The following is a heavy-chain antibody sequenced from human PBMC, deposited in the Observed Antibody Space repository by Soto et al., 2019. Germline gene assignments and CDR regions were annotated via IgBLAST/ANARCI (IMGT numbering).Heavy chain of an antibody. J-gene: IGHJ3*02. Sequence: GESLKSSFKASGYILTNYWIGWVRQMSGKVLELMAIIYPSDSDIRYSPSFQGQVTISADKSISTAYLQWNSLKASDTAMYYFARSHDYSFIIVAFDIWGQGTMVNVSS. CDR1: GYILTNYW. CDR2: IYPSDSDI. D-gene: IGHD4-4*01. CDR3: ARSHDYSFIIVAFDI. V-gene: IGHV5-51*01.